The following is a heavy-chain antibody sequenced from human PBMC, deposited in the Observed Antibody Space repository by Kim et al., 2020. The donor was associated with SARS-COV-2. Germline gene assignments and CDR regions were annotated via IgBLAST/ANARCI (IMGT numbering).Heavy chain of an antibody. CDR2: IYYSGST. Sequence: SETLSLTCTVSGGSISSSSYYWGWIRQPPGKGLEWIGSIYYSGSTYYNPSLKSRVTISVDTSKNQFSLKLSSVTAADTAMYYCARHGKQQLVTFDYWGQGTLVTVSS. V-gene: IGHV4-39*01. J-gene: IGHJ4*02. CDR1: GGSISSSSYY. D-gene: IGHD6-13*01. CDR3: ARHGKQQLVTFDY.